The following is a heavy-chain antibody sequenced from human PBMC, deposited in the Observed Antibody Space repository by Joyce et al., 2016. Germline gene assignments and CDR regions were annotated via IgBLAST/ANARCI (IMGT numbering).Heavy chain of an antibody. D-gene: IGHD5-18*01. CDR2: VNHSEST. CDR1: GGSFSGYY. J-gene: IGHJ5*02. Sequence: QVQLQQWGGGLLKPSETLSLTCAVYGGSFSGYYWSWIRQPPGKGLEWIGEVNHSESTSYDESLKSRVTISGDTSKNQLSLNLTSVTAADTAVYFCARGLVVTGTRVRGYNYGYSSWGQGTLVTVSS. V-gene: IGHV4-34*02. CDR3: ARGLVVTGTRVRGYNYGYSS.